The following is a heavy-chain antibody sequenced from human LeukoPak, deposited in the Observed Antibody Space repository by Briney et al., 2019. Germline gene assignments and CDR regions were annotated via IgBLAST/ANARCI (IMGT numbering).Heavy chain of an antibody. CDR2: ITSGGGTK. Sequence: GGSLRLSCAASGFTFSDYYMSWIRQAPGKGLEWVSYITSGGGTKYYTDSVKGRFTISRDNAKNSLYLQMNSLRAEDTAVYYCASKSGYDTYYYYYYMDVWGKGTTVTISS. CDR1: GFTFSDYY. D-gene: IGHD5-12*01. V-gene: IGHV3-11*04. J-gene: IGHJ6*03. CDR3: ASKSGYDTYYYYYYMDV.